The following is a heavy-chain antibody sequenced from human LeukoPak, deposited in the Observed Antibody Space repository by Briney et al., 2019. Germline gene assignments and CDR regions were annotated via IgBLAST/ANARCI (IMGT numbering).Heavy chain of an antibody. CDR2: IYYSGST. J-gene: IGHJ5*02. Sequence: PSQTLSLTCTVSGGSISSGGYYWSWNRQHPGKGLEWIGYIYYSGSTYYNPSLKSRVTTSVDTSKNQFSLKLSSVTAADTAVYYCARGCYPYNWFDPWGQGTLVTVSS. V-gene: IGHV4-31*03. CDR1: GGSISSGGYY. D-gene: IGHD2-2*01. CDR3: ARGCYPYNWFDP.